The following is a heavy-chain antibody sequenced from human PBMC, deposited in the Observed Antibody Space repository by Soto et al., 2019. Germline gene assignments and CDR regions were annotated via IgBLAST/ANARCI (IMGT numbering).Heavy chain of an antibody. Sequence: QVHLVESGGGVVQPGRSLTLSCTASGFAFNNYGIHWVRQAPGRGLEWVAVIWSDGTKKFYAGSVRGRFTISRDNSKNTIYLQMNSLRAEDTAVYYCARDWWEEPAGKETVSQFDYWGQGTLVTVSS. CDR1: GFAFNNYG. V-gene: IGHV3-33*01. D-gene: IGHD6-13*01. J-gene: IGHJ4*02. CDR2: IWSDGTKK. CDR3: ARDWWEEPAGKETVSQFDY.